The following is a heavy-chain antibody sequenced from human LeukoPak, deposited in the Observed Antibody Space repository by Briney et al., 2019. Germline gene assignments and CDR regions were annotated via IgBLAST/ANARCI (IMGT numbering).Heavy chain of an antibody. V-gene: IGHV3-30-3*01. CDR2: MPYDGAYK. CDR1: GFTFSSYA. J-gene: IGHJ3*02. CDR3: AREGYSGSPHDAFDI. Sequence: GGSLRLSCAASGFTFSSYAMHWVRQAPGKGLEWVAVMPYDGAYKYYADSVKGRFTISRDNSKNTLYLQMNSLSAEDTAVYYCAREGYSGSPHDAFDIWGQGTMVTVSS. D-gene: IGHD1-26*01.